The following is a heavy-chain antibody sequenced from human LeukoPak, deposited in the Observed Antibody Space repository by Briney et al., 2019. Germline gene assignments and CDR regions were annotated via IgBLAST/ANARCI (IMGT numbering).Heavy chain of an antibody. CDR3: ARSFDH. V-gene: IGHV1-8*02. Sequence: SVKVSCKPSVYTFTRYYIHWVRQAGAQAREWIGWVNAKNGDAAYEQKFQGRVTMTRNTSISTAYMELSSLRSEDTAVYYCARSFDHWRQGTLVTVST. CDR1: VYTFTRYY. J-gene: IGHJ4*02. CDR2: VNAKNGDA.